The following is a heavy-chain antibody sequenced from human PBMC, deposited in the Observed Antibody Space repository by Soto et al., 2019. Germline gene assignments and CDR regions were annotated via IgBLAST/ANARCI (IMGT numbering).Heavy chain of an antibody. V-gene: IGHV3-33*01. J-gene: IGHJ6*02. CDR1: GFTFSSSG. D-gene: IGHD2-8*01. Sequence: GGSLRLSCAASGFTFSSSGMHWVRQAPGKGLEGGAVLWYDGSNKYYADSVKGRFTIARDNSKNTLYLQMNSLRAEDTAVYYCARDNPGYCTNGVCDGLYYYGMDVWGQGTTVSVSS. CDR3: ARDNPGYCTNGVCDGLYYYGMDV. CDR2: LWYDGSNK.